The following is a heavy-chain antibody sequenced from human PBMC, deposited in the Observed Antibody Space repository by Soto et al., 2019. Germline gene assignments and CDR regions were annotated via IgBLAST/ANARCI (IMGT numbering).Heavy chain of an antibody. Sequence: SETLSLTCTVSGGSISSGGYYWSWIRQHPGKGLEWIGYIYYSGSTYYNPSLKSRVTILLDMSKNQFSLKLSSVTAADTAVYYCVSSRSAIYGDALDVWGQGTMVTVSS. J-gene: IGHJ3*01. D-gene: IGHD2-2*01. CDR1: GGSISSGGYY. V-gene: IGHV4-31*09. CDR2: IYYSGST. CDR3: VSSRSAIYGDALDV.